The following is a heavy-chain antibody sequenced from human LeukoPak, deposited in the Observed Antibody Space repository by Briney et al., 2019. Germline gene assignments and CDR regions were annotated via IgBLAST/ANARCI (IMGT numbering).Heavy chain of an antibody. CDR1: GFTFNNYA. V-gene: IGHV3-23*01. J-gene: IGHJ4*02. CDR3: AQWSRYFDY. Sequence: GGSLRLSCVASGFTFNNYAMTWVRQAPGKGLEWVSAISGSGYSTYYADSVKGRFTISRDNSKNTLYLQMNSLRAKDTALYFCAQWSRYFDYWGQGTLVTVSS. D-gene: IGHD1-26*01. CDR2: ISGSGYST.